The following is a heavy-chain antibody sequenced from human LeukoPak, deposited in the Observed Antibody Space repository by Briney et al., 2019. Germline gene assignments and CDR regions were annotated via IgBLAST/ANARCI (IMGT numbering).Heavy chain of an antibody. Sequence: SETLSLTCTVSGGSISSYYWSWIRQPPGKGLEWIGYIYYSGSTNYNPSLKSRVTISVDTSKNQFSLKLSSVTAADTAVYYCARVDYYDSGKSAFDIWGQGTMVTVSS. CDR1: GGSISSYY. CDR3: ARVDYYDSGKSAFDI. CDR2: IYYSGST. V-gene: IGHV4-59*01. D-gene: IGHD3-22*01. J-gene: IGHJ3*02.